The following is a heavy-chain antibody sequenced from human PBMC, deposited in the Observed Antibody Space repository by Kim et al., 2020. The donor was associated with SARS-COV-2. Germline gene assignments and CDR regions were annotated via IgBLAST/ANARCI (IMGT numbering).Heavy chain of an antibody. D-gene: IGHD2-21*01. Sequence: GGSLRLSCAGSGFVIGANSMTWVRQAPGKGLEWISIIYSRGATHYADSVKGRFTISRDDSKNTVFLQMDSLRAEDTAVYFCAREGDSDGYYLPYWGLGTLVTVSS. J-gene: IGHJ4*02. CDR2: IYSRGAT. V-gene: IGHV3-53*01. CDR3: AREGDSDGYYLPY. CDR1: GFVIGANS.